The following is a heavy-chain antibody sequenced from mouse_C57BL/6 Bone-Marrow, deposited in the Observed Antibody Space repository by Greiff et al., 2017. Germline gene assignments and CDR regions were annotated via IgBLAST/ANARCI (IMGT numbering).Heavy chain of an antibody. D-gene: IGHD2-3*01. J-gene: IGHJ4*01. CDR1: GFTFSNYW. CDR3: TGMVKGYYAMDY. CDR2: IRLKSDNYAT. Sequence: EVNLVESGGGLVQPGGSMKLSCVASGFTFSNYWMNWVRQSPEKGLEWVAQIRLKSDNYATHYAESVKGRFTISRDDSKSSVYLQMNNLRAEDTGIYYCTGMVKGYYAMDYWGQGTSVTVSS. V-gene: IGHV6-3*01.